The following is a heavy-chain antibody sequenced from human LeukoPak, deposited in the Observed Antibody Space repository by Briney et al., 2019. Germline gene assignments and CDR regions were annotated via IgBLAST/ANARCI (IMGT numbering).Heavy chain of an antibody. CDR2: IYPGDSDT. Sequence: GESLKISCKGSEYRFTTYWIGWVRQMPGKGLEWMGIIYPGDSDTRYSPSFQGQVTISVDKSISTAYLQWSSLKASDTAMYYCARLLFSGTYYEYYFDYWGQGTLVTVSS. V-gene: IGHV5-51*01. CDR1: EYRFTTYW. J-gene: IGHJ4*02. CDR3: ARLLFSGTYYEYYFDY. D-gene: IGHD3-10*01.